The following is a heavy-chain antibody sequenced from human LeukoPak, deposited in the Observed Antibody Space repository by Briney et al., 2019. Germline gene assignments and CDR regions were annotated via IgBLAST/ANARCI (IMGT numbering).Heavy chain of an antibody. CDR3: AKDMNSWRDGSGLGDYFDY. Sequence: GGSLRLSCAASGITFSRYAMSWVRQAPGKGLGWVSGTSGSGRSIHYADSVKGRFTISRDNSKNTLYLQMNSLRADDTAVYYCAKDMNSWRDGSGLGDYFDYWGQGTLVTVSS. CDR1: GITFSRYA. D-gene: IGHD6-19*01. CDR2: TSGSGRSI. V-gene: IGHV3-23*01. J-gene: IGHJ4*02.